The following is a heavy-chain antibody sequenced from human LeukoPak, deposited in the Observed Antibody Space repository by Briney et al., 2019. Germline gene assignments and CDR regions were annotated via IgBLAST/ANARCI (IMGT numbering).Heavy chain of an antibody. CDR3: ASPGGRLGELLQDAFDI. Sequence: ASVKVSCKASGYTFTSYDINWVRQATGQGLEWMGWMNPNSGNTGYAQKFQGRVTMTRNTSISTAYMELSSLRSEDTAVYYCASPGGRLGELLQDAFDIWGQGTMVTVSS. V-gene: IGHV1-8*01. D-gene: IGHD3-16*01. CDR1: GYTFTSYD. J-gene: IGHJ3*02. CDR2: MNPNSGNT.